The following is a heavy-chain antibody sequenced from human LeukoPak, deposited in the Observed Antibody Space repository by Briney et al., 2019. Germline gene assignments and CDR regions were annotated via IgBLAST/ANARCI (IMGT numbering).Heavy chain of an antibody. CDR3: ARHSGSGWQALGY. Sequence: ASVKVSCKASGYSFSNYGISWVRQAPGLGLEWMGWTSYNGNTNYAQKFQDRVTMTTDTSTTTAYMELRSLESDDTAVYYCARHSGSGWQALGYWGQGTLVTVSS. CDR1: GYSFSNYG. CDR2: TSYNGNT. V-gene: IGHV1-18*04. J-gene: IGHJ4*02. D-gene: IGHD6-19*01.